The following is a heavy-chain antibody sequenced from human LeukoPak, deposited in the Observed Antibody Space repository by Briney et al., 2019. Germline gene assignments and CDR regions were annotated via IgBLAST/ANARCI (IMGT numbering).Heavy chain of an antibody. CDR1: GGSFSGYY. V-gene: IGHV4-34*01. CDR2: ISHSGST. CDR3: ARAGLMTYAV. J-gene: IGHJ3*01. D-gene: IGHD2-21*02. Sequence: SETLSLTCAVYGGSFSGYYWSWIRQPPGKGLEWIGEISHSGSTNYNPSLKSRVTISVDTSKNQFSLKLSSVTAADTAVYYCARAGLMTYAVWGQGTMVTVSS.